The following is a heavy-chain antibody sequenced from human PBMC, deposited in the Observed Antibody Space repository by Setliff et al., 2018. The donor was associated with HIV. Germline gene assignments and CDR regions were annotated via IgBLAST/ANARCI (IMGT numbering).Heavy chain of an antibody. V-gene: IGHV4-61*02. CDR1: GGSISSGSYY. CDR2: IYTSGST. D-gene: IGHD6-19*01. Sequence: SETLSLTCTVSGGSISSGSYYWSWIRQPAGKGLEWIGRIYTSGSTNHNPSLKSRVTISVDTSKNQFSLKLSSVTAADTAVYYCARDRGHSSGWYSGSFDYWGQGTLVTVSS. CDR3: ARDRGHSSGWYSGSFDY. J-gene: IGHJ4*02.